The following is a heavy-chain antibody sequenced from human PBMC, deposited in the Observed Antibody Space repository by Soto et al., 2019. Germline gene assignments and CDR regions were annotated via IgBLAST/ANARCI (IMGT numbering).Heavy chain of an antibody. J-gene: IGHJ2*01. CDR3: AKNRGAGSLSNWSFDV. D-gene: IGHD1-26*01. CDR1: GFPFSCCA. V-gene: IGHV3-23*01. Sequence: EVQLLESGGGLVQPGGSLRLSCAVSGFPFSCCAMSWVRQAPGKGLEWDSTIHGGGGATHYTDSVKGRFTISRDNSRDTLSLQMNSLRVEDTAIYYCAKNRGAGSLSNWSFDVWGRGTLVTVSP. CDR2: IHGGGGAT.